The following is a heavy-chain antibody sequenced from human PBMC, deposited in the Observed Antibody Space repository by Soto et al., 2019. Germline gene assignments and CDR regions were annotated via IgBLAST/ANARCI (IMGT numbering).Heavy chain of an antibody. CDR3: AKMRYYGSGSYYNSPLFDY. CDR2: ISGSGGST. J-gene: IGHJ4*02. D-gene: IGHD3-10*01. V-gene: IGHV3-23*01. CDR1: GGSISSYY. Sequence: PSETLSLPCTVSGGSISSYYWSWIRQAPGKGLEWVSAISGSGGSTYYADSVKGRFTISRDNSKNTLYLQMNSLRAEDTAVYYCAKMRYYGSGSYYNSPLFDYWGQGTLVTVSS.